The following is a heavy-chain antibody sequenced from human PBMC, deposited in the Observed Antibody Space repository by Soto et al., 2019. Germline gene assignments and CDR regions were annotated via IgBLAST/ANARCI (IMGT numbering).Heavy chain of an antibody. Sequence: GGSLRLSCGASGFTVSSYSMNWVRQAPGRGLEWVSPISTSSSYIYYADSVKGRFTISRDNTKDSLYLQMNSLRAEDTAIYYCARGSAFIGLDYWGQGT. CDR1: GFTVSSYS. V-gene: IGHV3-21*01. CDR3: ARGSAFIGLDY. J-gene: IGHJ4*02. D-gene: IGHD1-26*01. CDR2: ISTSSSYI.